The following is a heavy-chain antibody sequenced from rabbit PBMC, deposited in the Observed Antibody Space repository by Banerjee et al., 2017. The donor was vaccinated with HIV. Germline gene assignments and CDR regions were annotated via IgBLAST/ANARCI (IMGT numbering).Heavy chain of an antibody. CDR2: INTISGDT. CDR3: ARDLAGVIGWNFNL. Sequence: QEQLEESGGGLVQPEGSLTLTCKASGFTLSNYWMWWVRQAPGKGLEWIACINTISGDTVYATWAKGRFTISKASWTTVTLQMTSLTAADTASYFCARDLAGVIGWNFNLWGQGTLVTVS. V-gene: IGHV1S45*01. J-gene: IGHJ4*01. D-gene: IGHD4-1*01. CDR1: GFTLSNYW.